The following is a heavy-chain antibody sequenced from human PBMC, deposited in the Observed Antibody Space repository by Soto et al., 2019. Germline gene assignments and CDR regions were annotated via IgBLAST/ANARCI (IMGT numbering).Heavy chain of an antibody. CDR1: GFICSSYD. CDR3: AKATATTGGAFDI. Sequence: EVQMLESGGGLVQPGGSLRLSCAASGFICSSYDMRWVRQAPGKGLEWVSTILVSDSTHYEDSVRGRFTISRDRSKNNVYLHMNSLTAGYTAVYYCAKATATTGGAFDICGQGKMVTVS. V-gene: IGHV3-23*01. CDR2: ILVSDST. D-gene: IGHD1-7*01. J-gene: IGHJ3*02.